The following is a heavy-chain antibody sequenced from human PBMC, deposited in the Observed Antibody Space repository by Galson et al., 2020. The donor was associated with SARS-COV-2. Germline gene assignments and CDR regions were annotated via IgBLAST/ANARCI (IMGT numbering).Heavy chain of an antibody. CDR2: TYTGGST. CDR1: GFTVSTNY. D-gene: IGHD2-2*01. V-gene: IGHV3-53*05. J-gene: IGHJ4*02. Sequence: GESLKISCAASGFTVSTNYMSWVRQAPGKGLEWVSVTYTGGSTYYADSVKGRFTISRDNSKNTLYLQMNSLRAEDTAVYYCARGAMAAMKEFDYWGQGALVTVSS. CDR3: ARGAMAAMKEFDY.